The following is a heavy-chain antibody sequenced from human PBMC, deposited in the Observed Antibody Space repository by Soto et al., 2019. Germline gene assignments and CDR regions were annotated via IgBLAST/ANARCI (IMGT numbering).Heavy chain of an antibody. Sequence: GGSLRLSCSASGFTFSSYAMHWVRQAPGKGLEYVSAISSNGGSTYCADSVKGRFTISRDNSKNTLYLQMSSLRAEDTAVYYCVKGRFSGGPSNAPFDYWGQGTLVTVSS. CDR1: GFTFSSYA. CDR2: ISSNGGST. V-gene: IGHV3-64D*08. D-gene: IGHD2-15*01. CDR3: VKGRFSGGPSNAPFDY. J-gene: IGHJ4*02.